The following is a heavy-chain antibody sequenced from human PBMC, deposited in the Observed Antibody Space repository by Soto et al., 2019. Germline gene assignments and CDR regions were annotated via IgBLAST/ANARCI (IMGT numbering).Heavy chain of an antibody. J-gene: IGHJ4*02. Sequence: SETLSLTCAVSGDSVSNDNYYWSWIRQPPGKGLEWIGYIYYSGTTNYNSYLKSRPSLSVDMSKNQFSLKLASVTAADTAVYFCARSQRGRTAFTFDYWGQGALVTVSS. CDR2: IYYSGTT. D-gene: IGHD3-16*01. CDR3: ARSQRGRTAFTFDY. V-gene: IGHV4-61*01. CDR1: GDSVSNDNYY.